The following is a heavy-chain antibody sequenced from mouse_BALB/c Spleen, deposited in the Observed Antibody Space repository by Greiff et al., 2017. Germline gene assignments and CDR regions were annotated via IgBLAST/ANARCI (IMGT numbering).Heavy chain of an antibody. D-gene: IGHD2-4*01. Sequence: EVKLQESGAELVKPGASVKLSCTASGFNIKDTYMHWVKQRPEQGLEWIGRIDPANGNTKYDPKFQGKATITADTSSNTAYLQLSSLTSEDTAVYYCARPFYYDYFAYWGQGTLVTVSA. J-gene: IGHJ3*01. CDR2: IDPANGNT. CDR1: GFNIKDTY. CDR3: ARPFYYDYFAY. V-gene: IGHV14-3*02.